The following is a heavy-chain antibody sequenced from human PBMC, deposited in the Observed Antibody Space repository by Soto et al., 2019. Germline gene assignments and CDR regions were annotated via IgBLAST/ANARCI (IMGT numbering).Heavy chain of an antibody. CDR1: GYTFTSYD. Sequence: ASVKVSCKASGYTFTSYDINWVRQATGQGLEWMGWMNPNSGNTGYAQKFQGRVTMTRNTSISTAYMELSSLRSEDTAVYYCARVSYDSSGASWFDPWGQGTLVTVSS. CDR2: MNPNSGNT. V-gene: IGHV1-8*01. D-gene: IGHD3-22*01. CDR3: ARVSYDSSGASWFDP. J-gene: IGHJ5*02.